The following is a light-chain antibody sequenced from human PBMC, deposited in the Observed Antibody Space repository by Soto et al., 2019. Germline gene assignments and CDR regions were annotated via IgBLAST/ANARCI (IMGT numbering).Light chain of an antibody. CDR3: GTWDTSLSAFYV. CDR1: SSNIGSNY. Sequence: QSVLTQPPSVSAAPGQTVTISCAGSSSNIGSNYVSWYQHLPGTAPKLLIYDNTKRPSDIPDRFSGCKSGTSATLASAGLQTGDEADYYCGTWDTSLSAFYVFGTGTKLTVL. V-gene: IGLV1-51*01. J-gene: IGLJ1*01. CDR2: DNT.